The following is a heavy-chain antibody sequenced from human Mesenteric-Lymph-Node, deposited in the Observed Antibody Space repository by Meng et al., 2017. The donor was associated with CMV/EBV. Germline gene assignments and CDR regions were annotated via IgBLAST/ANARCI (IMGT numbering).Heavy chain of an antibody. CDR1: GFTFDEYG. D-gene: IGHD6-6*01. V-gene: IGHV3-20*04. J-gene: IGHJ6*02. Sequence: GGSLRLSCAASGFTFDEYGMSWVRQAPGKGLEWVSGINWNGGSTGYADSVKGRFTISRDNAKNSLYLQMNSLRAEDTALYYCARVSEYSSSSIYYYYYYGMDVWGQGTTVTVSS. CDR3: ARVSEYSSSSIYYYYYYGMDV. CDR2: INWNGGST.